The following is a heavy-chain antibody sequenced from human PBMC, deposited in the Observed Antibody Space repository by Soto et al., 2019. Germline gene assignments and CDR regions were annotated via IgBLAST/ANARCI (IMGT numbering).Heavy chain of an antibody. CDR2: IIPIFGTA. V-gene: IGHV1-69*01. CDR3: AKAQLYDEGSGSYYPYYYYGMDV. Sequence: QVQLVQSGAEVKKPGSSVKVSCKASGGTFSSYAISWVRQAPGQGLEWMGGIIPIFGTANYAQKFQGRVTITADESTSTAYMELSSLRSEDTAVYYCAKAQLYDEGSGSYYPYYYYGMDVWGQGTTVTVSS. D-gene: IGHD3-10*01. J-gene: IGHJ6*02. CDR1: GGTFSSYA.